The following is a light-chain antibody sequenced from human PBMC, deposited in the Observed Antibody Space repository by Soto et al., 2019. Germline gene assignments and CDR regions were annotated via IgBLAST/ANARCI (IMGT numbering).Light chain of an antibody. CDR2: DAS. Sequence: EIVMTQSPVTLSVSPGERTTLSCRASQSVSSNLAWYQQRPGQAPRLLIYDASTRATGIPSRFSGSGSGTEFTLTIRSLQSEDFADYYCQQYNNWPRTFGRGTKVEI. CDR3: QQYNNWPRT. CDR1: QSVSSN. V-gene: IGKV3-15*01. J-gene: IGKJ1*01.